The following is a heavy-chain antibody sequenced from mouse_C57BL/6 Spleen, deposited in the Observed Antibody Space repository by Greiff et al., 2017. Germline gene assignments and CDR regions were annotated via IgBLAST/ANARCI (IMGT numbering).Heavy chain of an antibody. D-gene: IGHD1-1*01. V-gene: IGHV1-80*01. CDR1: GYAFSSYW. CDR2: IYPGDGDT. CDR3: AREGTRDYYGSSDGGYYAMDD. Sequence: VQLQESGAELVKPGASVKISCKASGYAFSSYWMNWVKQRPGKGLEWIGRIYPGDGDTKYNGKFKGKDTLTAAKSSRTAYMQLSSLTSEDSAVYFGAREGTRDYYGSSDGGYYAMDDWGQGTSVTVSS. J-gene: IGHJ4*01.